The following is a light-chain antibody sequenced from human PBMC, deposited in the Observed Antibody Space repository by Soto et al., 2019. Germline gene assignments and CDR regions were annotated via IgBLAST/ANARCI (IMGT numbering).Light chain of an antibody. CDR2: EVN. CDR1: SRDVGGYND. Sequence: QSALPQPPSASGSPGQSVTISCTGTSRDVGGYNDVSWYQQNPGKVPKLMIYEVNKRPSGVPDRFSGSKSGNTASLTVSGRQAEDEADYYCTSYAGGNNVFGTGTKGTVL. CDR3: TSYAGGNNV. V-gene: IGLV2-8*01. J-gene: IGLJ1*01.